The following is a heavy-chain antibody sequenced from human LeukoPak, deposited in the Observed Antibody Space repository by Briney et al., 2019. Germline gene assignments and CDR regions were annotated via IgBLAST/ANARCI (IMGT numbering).Heavy chain of an antibody. Sequence: QPGGSLRLSCAASEFTFSNYDMSWVRQAPGKGLEWVSSISDSGGSTYYADSVKGRFTISRDNSKNTLYLQMTNLRAADTAVYYCAKDLSRAVAADWFDPWDQGSLVTVSS. J-gene: IGHJ5*02. V-gene: IGHV3-23*01. CDR1: EFTFSNYD. D-gene: IGHD6-19*01. CDR2: ISDSGGST. CDR3: AKDLSRAVAADWFDP.